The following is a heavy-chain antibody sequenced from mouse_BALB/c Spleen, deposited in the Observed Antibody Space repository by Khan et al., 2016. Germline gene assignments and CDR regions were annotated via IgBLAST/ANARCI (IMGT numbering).Heavy chain of an antibody. Sequence: EVKLLESGGGLVQPGGSLKLSCAAAGFDFSRYWMSWVRQAPGKGLEWIGEINPDSSTINYTPSLKDKFIISRDNAKNTLYLQVSKVRSEDTALYYCARAGYYGYLAYRGQGTLVSVSA. V-gene: IGHV4-1*02. J-gene: IGHJ3*01. CDR2: INPDSSTI. D-gene: IGHD1-1*01. CDR1: GFDFSRYW. CDR3: ARAGYYGYLAY.